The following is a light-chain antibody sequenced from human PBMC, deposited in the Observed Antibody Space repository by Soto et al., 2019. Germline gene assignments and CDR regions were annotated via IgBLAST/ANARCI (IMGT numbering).Light chain of an antibody. Sequence: QSALTQPASVSGSPGQSITISCSGTSSDIGAYDYVSWYQQHPGRAPKLIIYDNNKRPSGIPDRFSGSKSGTSGTLDITGLQTGDEADYYCATWDGSLPAEVFGGGTKLTVL. CDR3: ATWDGSLPAEV. J-gene: IGLJ2*01. CDR1: SSDIGAYDY. V-gene: IGLV1-51*01. CDR2: DNN.